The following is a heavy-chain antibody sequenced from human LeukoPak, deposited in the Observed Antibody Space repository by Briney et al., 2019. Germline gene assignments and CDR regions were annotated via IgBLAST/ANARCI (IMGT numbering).Heavy chain of an antibody. CDR3: ARSRKLGATGYFFDY. CDR2: ISGNGANT. J-gene: IGHJ4*02. V-gene: IGHV3-23*01. D-gene: IGHD1-26*01. CDR1: GFTFSTYA. Sequence: GGSLRLSCAASGFTFSTYAMSWVRQAPGKGLEWVLAISGNGANTYYADSVKGRFTISRDSSKNTVFVQMNSLRVEDTAVYYCARSRKLGATGYFFDYWGQGTLVTVSS.